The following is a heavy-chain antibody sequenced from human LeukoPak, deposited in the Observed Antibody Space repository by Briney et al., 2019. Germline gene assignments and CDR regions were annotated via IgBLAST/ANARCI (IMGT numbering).Heavy chain of an antibody. Sequence: SETLSLTCTVSGYSISSGYYWGWIRQPPGKGLEWIGNIYHSCSTYYNPSLKSRVTISLDTSKNQFSLKLSSVTAADTAVYDCARGAAAAPHFDYWGQGTLVTVSS. V-gene: IGHV4-38-2*02. CDR2: IYHSCST. J-gene: IGHJ4*02. D-gene: IGHD6-13*01. CDR3: ARGAAAAPHFDY. CDR1: GYSISSGYY.